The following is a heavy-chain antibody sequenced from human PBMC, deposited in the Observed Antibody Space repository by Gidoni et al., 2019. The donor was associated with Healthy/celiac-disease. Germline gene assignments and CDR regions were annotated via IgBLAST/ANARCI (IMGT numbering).Heavy chain of an antibody. CDR2: ISYDGSNK. J-gene: IGHJ4*02. CDR3: ARAHVEMATIDYFDY. Sequence: QVQLVESGGGVVQPGRSLRLSCAASGFTFSSYAMHWVRQAPGKGLVWVAVISYDGSNKYYADSVKGRFTISRDNSKNTLYLQMNSLRAEDTAVYYCARAHVEMATIDYFDYWGQGTLVTVSS. D-gene: IGHD5-12*01. CDR1: GFTFSSYA. V-gene: IGHV3-30-3*01.